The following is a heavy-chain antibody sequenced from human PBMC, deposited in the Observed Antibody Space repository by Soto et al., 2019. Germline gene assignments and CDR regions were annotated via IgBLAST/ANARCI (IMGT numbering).Heavy chain of an antibody. D-gene: IGHD5-12*01. CDR1: GFTFSRYS. CDR3: ARLISGYKEGYYFDY. Sequence: GGSLRLSCATSGFTFSRYSMNWVRQAPGKGLEWVSSISSVGTYIYYADSVKGRFTISRDNAKNSLYLRMNGLRAEETAVYYCARLISGYKEGYYFDYWGQGTLVTVSS. J-gene: IGHJ4*02. CDR2: ISSVGTYI. V-gene: IGHV3-21*01.